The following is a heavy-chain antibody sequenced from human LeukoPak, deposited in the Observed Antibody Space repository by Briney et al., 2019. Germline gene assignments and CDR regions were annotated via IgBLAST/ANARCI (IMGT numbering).Heavy chain of an antibody. D-gene: IGHD1-14*01. CDR2: TYYRANWYN. CDR3: ARGAPYHLDF. V-gene: IGHV6-1*01. CDR1: GDIVSSSSAT. Sequence: SQTLSLTCAISGDIVSSSSATWNWIRQSPSRGLEWLGRTYYRANWYNDYAVSVESRISVTPDKSKYQFSLQLNSVTPEDTAIYYCARGAPYHLDFWGQGTLVSVCS. J-gene: IGHJ4*02.